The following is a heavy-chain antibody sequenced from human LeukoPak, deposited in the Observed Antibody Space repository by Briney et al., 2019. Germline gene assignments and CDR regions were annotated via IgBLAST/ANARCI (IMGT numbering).Heavy chain of an antibody. Sequence: GGSLRLSCVVSGFTFSTYTMNWVRQAPGEGLEWVSYISDTSTLIYYAASVKGRFTISRDNAKNSLYLQMNSLRAEDTAMYYCARGASRGSRYGFDSWGQGILVTVTS. CDR2: ISDTSTLI. V-gene: IGHV3-48*01. J-gene: IGHJ5*01. CDR3: ARGASRGSRYGFDS. CDR1: GFTFSTYT. D-gene: IGHD6-19*01.